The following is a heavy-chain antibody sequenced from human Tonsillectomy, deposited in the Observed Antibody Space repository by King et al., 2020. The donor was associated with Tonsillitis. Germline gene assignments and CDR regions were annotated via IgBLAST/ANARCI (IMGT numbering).Heavy chain of an antibody. V-gene: IGHV3-30*02. CDR1: GFTFSTYD. CDR2: IRYDGSNK. Sequence: VQLVESGGGVVQPGGSLRLSCAASGFTFSTYDIHWVRQAPGKGLEWVAFIRYDGSNKYYGDSVKGRFTISRDNSKNTLYLQMNSLRPEDTAVYYCARGIVGTSKAYYWYGMDVWGQGTTVTVSS. J-gene: IGHJ6*02. CDR3: ARGIVGTSKAYYWYGMDV. D-gene: IGHD1-26*01.